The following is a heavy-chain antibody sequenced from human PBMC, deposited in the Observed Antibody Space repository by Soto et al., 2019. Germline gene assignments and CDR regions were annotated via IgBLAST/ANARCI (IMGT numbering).Heavy chain of an antibody. CDR1: GYSFTSYW. J-gene: IGHJ4*02. CDR2: IYPGDSDT. Sequence: EVQLVQSGAEVKKPGESLKISCKGSGYSFTSYWIGWVRQMPGKGLEWMGIIYPGDSDTRYSPSFQGQVTISADKSISTAYLQWSSLKASDTAMYYCARLSEASSWTRAYYFDYWGQGTLVTVSS. D-gene: IGHD6-13*01. CDR3: ARLSEASSWTRAYYFDY. V-gene: IGHV5-51*01.